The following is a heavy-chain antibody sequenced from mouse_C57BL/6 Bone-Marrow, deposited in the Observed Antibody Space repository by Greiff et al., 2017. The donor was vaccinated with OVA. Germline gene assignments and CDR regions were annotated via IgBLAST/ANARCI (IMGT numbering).Heavy chain of an antibody. CDR1: GFSLTSYG. D-gene: IGHD2-5*01. J-gene: IGHJ4*01. CDR3: ASPLSNPYAMDY. CDR2: IWSGGST. V-gene: IGHV2-2*01. Sequence: VHLVESGPGLVQPSQSLSITCTVSGFSLTSYGVHWVRQSPGKGLEWLGVIWSGGSTDYNAAFISRLSISKDNSKSQVFFKMNSLQADDTAIYYCASPLSNPYAMDYWGQGTSVTVSS.